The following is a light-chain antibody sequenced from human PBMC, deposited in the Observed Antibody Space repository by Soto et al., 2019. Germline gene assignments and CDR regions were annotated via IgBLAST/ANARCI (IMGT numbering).Light chain of an antibody. CDR2: QDS. Sequence: SYELTQPPSVSVSPGQTASITCSGDKLGDKYACWYQQKPGQSPVLVIYQDSKRPSGIPERFSGSNSGNTATLTISGTQAMDEADYYCQAWDSSTAYVFWTGTKLTFL. V-gene: IGLV3-1*01. CDR1: KLGDKY. J-gene: IGLJ1*01. CDR3: QAWDSSTAYV.